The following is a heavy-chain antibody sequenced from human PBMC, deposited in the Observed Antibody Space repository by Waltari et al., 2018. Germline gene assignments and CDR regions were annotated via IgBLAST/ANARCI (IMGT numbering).Heavy chain of an antibody. D-gene: IGHD2-15*01. CDR3: AGGGRGYYFDY. CDR1: GYTFTSYG. CDR2: GSAYNGTT. J-gene: IGHJ4*02. Sequence: QVQLVQSGAEVKKPGASVKVSCKASGYTFTSYGISWVRQAPGQGLEWMAWGSAYNGTTNYGRKIKGGVTMTKDTSPSTGYMELGGLGAYDTAVYYCAGGGRGYYFDYWGQGTLVTVSS. V-gene: IGHV1-18*01.